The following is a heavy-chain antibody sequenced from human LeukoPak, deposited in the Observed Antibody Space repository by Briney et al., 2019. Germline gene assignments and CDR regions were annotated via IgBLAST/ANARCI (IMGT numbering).Heavy chain of an antibody. D-gene: IGHD3-22*01. V-gene: IGHV3-23*01. J-gene: IGHJ4*02. CDR2: ISGSDGST. Sequence: GGSPRLSCTASGFTFSASAMNWVRQAPGKGLEWVSGISGSDGSTYYADSVKGRFTISRDNSKNTLYLQMNSLRAEDTAVYYCAKDRVGYYPYYFDYWGQGTLVTVSS. CDR1: GFTFSASA. CDR3: AKDRVGYYPYYFDY.